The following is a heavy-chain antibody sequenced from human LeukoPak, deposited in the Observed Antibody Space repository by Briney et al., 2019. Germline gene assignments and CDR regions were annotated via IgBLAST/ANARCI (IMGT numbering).Heavy chain of an antibody. CDR3: ARGSAPFYYYGMDV. J-gene: IGHJ6*02. CDR1: GYTFTSYD. V-gene: IGHV1-8*01. Sequence: GASVKVSCKASGYTFTSYDINWVRQATGQGLEWMGWMNPNSGNTGYAQEFQGRVTMTRNTSISTAYMELSSLRSEDTAVYYCARGSAPFYYYGMDVWGQGTTVTVSS. CDR2: MNPNSGNT.